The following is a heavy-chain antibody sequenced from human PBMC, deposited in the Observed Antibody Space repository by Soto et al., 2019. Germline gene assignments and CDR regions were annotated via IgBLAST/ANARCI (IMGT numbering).Heavy chain of an antibody. J-gene: IGHJ4*02. D-gene: IGHD6-19*01. CDR2: ISYDGSNK. CDR1: GFTFSSYG. CDR3: AKGRLAVAGTVGY. V-gene: IGHV3-30*18. Sequence: QVQLVDSGGGVVQPGRSRRLSGAASGFTFSSYGMHWVRQAPGKGLEWVAVISYDGSNKYYADSVKGRFTISRDNSKNKLYLQMNSLRAEDTAVYYCAKGRLAVAGTVGYWGQGTLVTVSS.